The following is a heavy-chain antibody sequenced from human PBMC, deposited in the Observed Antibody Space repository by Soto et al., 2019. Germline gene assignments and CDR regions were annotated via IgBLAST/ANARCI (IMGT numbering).Heavy chain of an antibody. D-gene: IGHD3-3*01. CDR1: GGSISSYY. CDR3: AIFPGGSYGYVYYYHYMAV. V-gene: IGHV4-59*01. Sequence: PSETLSLTCTVSGGSISSYYWSWIRQPPGKGLEWIGYIYYSGSTNYNPSLKSRVTISVDTSKNQFSLKLSSVTAADTAVYYCAIFPGGSYGYVYYYHYMAVWGKGTTVTVSS. CDR2: IYYSGST. J-gene: IGHJ6*03.